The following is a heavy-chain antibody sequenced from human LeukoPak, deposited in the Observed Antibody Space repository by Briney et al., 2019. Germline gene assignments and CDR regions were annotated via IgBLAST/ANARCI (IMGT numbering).Heavy chain of an antibody. D-gene: IGHD3-9*01. CDR1: GGTFSSYA. Sequence: SVKVSCKASGGTFSSYAISWVRQAPGQGLEWMGGIIPIFGTANYAQKFQGRVTITADESTSTAYMELSSLRSEDTAVYYCARDPQYDILTGSWFDPWGQGTLVTVSS. CDR3: ARDPQYDILTGSWFDP. V-gene: IGHV1-69*13. CDR2: IIPIFGTA. J-gene: IGHJ5*02.